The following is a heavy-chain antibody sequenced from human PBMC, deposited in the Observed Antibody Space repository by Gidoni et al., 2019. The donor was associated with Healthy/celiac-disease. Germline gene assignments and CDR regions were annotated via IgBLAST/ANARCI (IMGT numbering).Heavy chain of an antibody. CDR2: IDYSGST. CDR3: ARRDTAHDY. V-gene: IGHV4-39*01. Sequence: QLQLQESGPGLVTPSETLSLTCTVSGGSISSSSYYCGWIRQPPGKGLEWIGSIDYSGSTYYNPSLKSRVTISVDTSKNQFSLKLSSVTAADPAVYYCARRDTAHDYWGQGTLVTVSS. D-gene: IGHD5-18*01. J-gene: IGHJ4*02. CDR1: GGSISSSSYY.